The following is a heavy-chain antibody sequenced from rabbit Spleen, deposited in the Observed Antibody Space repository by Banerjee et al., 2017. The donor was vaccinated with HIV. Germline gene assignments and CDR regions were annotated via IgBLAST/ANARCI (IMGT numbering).Heavy chain of an antibody. D-gene: IGHD4-1*01. V-gene: IGHV1S45*01. CDR3: ARDINGWGGFCLGV. Sequence: QEQLEESGGGLVQPEGSLTLTCTASGFSFSSSYWICWVRQAPGKGLEWIACIYGGGSGQTYHASWAKGRFTISKTSSTPVTLQMTSLTDADTATYFCARDINGWGGFCLGVWGPGSLVTVS. CDR1: GFSFSSSYW. J-gene: IGHJ4*01. CDR2: IYGGGSGQT.